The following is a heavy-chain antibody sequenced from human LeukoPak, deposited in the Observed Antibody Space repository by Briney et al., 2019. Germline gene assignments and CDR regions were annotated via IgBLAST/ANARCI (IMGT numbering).Heavy chain of an antibody. Sequence: SETLSLTCAVYGGSFSGYYWSWLRQPPGKGLEWIGEINHSGSTNYNPSLKSRVTISVDTSKNQFFLKLSSVTAADTAVYYCASLTSDYYDSSAYSYFDYWGQGTLDTVSS. V-gene: IGHV4-34*01. D-gene: IGHD3-22*01. CDR3: ASLTSDYYDSSAYSYFDY. CDR1: GGSFSGYY. CDR2: INHSGST. J-gene: IGHJ4*02.